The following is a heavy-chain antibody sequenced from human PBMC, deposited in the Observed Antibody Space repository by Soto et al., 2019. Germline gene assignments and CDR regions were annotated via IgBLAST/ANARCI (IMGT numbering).Heavy chain of an antibody. J-gene: IGHJ4*02. CDR2: MSPNSGRT. V-gene: IGHV1-8*01. D-gene: IGHD2-2*02. CDR1: GYTFSNYD. CDR3: ARGKRYTNDY. Sequence: QVQLVQSGAEVKKPGASVKVSCKASGYTFSNYDINWVRQATGQGLEWMGWMSPNSGRTGYAQKFQGRVTMTRNTSSSKDYMELSSVRSEDTAAYYCARGKRYTNDYWGQGTLVTVSS.